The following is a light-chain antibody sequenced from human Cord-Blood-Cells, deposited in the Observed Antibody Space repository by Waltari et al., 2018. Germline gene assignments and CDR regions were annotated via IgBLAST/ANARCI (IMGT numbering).Light chain of an antibody. CDR1: SSDVGGYNY. CDR2: DAS. V-gene: IGLV2-14*01. CDR3: SSYTSSSTWV. Sequence: QSALTQPASVSGSPGQSITISCTGTSSDVGGYNYVSWYQQHPGKAPKLMIYDASNRPSGVSNRFSGAKSGNTASLTISGLQAEDEADYDCSSYTSSSTWVFGGGTKLTVL. J-gene: IGLJ3*02.